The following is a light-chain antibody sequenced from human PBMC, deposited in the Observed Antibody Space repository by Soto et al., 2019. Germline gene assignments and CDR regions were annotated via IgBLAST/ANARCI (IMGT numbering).Light chain of an antibody. V-gene: IGKV1-39*01. CDR3: QQSYSTPLT. CDR2: AAS. CDR1: QSISSY. J-gene: IGKJ3*01. Sequence: DIQMTQSPSSLSASVGDRVTITCRASQSISSYLNWYQQKPGKAPKLLIYAASSLQSGVPSRFSGSGSGTDFTLTISRLQPEDFATYYCQQSYSTPLTCGPGTKVDIK.